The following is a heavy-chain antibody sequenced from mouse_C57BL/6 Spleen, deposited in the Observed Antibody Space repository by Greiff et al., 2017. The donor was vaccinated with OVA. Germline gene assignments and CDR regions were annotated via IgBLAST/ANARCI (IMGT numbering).Heavy chain of an antibody. CDR3: ARHGSSYDDAMDY. J-gene: IGHJ4*01. CDR1: GFSLTSYG. Sequence: QVQLKESGPGLVQPSQSLSITCTVSGFSLTSYGVHWVRQSPGKGLEWLGVIWSGGSTDYNAAFISRLSISKDNSKSQVFFKMNSLQADDTAIYYCARHGSSYDDAMDYWGQGTSVTVSS. V-gene: IGHV2-2*01. D-gene: IGHD1-1*01. CDR2: IWSGGST.